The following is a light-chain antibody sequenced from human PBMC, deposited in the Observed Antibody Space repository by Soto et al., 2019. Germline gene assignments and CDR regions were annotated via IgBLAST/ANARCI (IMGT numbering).Light chain of an antibody. V-gene: IGKV1-27*01. CDR1: QDIRNF. Sequence: DIQMTQSPTSLSASVGDRVTITCRASQDIRNFVAWYQQKPGKAPKLLIYAASTLQSGVPSRFSGSGSWTDFTLTINGLQPEDVATYDCHKYSSVPVFGPGTKVEIK. CDR2: AAS. CDR3: HKYSSVPV. J-gene: IGKJ3*01.